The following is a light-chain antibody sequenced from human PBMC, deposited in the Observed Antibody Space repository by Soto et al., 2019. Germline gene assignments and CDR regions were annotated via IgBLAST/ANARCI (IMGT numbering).Light chain of an antibody. V-gene: IGKV3-20*01. CDR1: QSVSSSY. CDR3: QQYGSSRGFT. CDR2: GAS. Sequence: EIVLTQSPGTLSLSPGERATLSCRASQSVSSSYLAWYQQKPGQAPRLLIYGASSRATGIPDRFSGSGSGTDFPLTISSLEPEDFAVYYCQQYGSSRGFTFGPGTKVDIK. J-gene: IGKJ3*01.